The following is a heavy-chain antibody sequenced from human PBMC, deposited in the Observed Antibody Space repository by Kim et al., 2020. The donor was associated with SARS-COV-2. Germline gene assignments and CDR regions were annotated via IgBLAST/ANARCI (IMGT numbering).Heavy chain of an antibody. CDR3: AKEVGWYAYYYGMDV. V-gene: IGHV3-33*06. J-gene: IGHJ6*02. CDR2: IWYDGSNK. D-gene: IGHD6-19*01. CDR1: GFTFSSYG. Sequence: GGSLRLSCAASGFTFSSYGMHWVRQAPGKGLEWVAVIWYDGSNKYYADSVKGRFTISRDNSKNTLYLQMNSLRAEDTAVYYCAKEVGWYAYYYGMDVWGQGTTVTVS.